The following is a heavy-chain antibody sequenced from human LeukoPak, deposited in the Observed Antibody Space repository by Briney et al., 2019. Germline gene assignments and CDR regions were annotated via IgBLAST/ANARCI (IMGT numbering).Heavy chain of an antibody. CDR2: ISTSSSYI. CDR1: GFTFSSYS. CDR3: ARGELYYYYYYMDV. Sequence: GGSLRLSCAASGFTFSSYSMTWVRQAPGKGLEWVSSISTSSSYIYYADSVKGRFTISRDNAKNSLYLQMNSLRAEDTAVYYCARGELYYYYYYMDVWGKGTTVTVSS. D-gene: IGHD1-26*01. V-gene: IGHV3-21*01. J-gene: IGHJ6*03.